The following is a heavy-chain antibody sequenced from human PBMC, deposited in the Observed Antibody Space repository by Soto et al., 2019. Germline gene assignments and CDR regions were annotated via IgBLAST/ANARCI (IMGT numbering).Heavy chain of an antibody. Sequence: QVQLVQSGGEVKKPGASVKVSCKASGYTFTNYGSSWVRQAPGQGLEWMGWINVYNGNTKYAQKVQGRVTMTTDTSTSTAYMELRSLRSDDTAVYYCARGVGSGSYCNQYNWFDPWGQGTLVTVSS. J-gene: IGHJ5*02. D-gene: IGHD3-10*01. CDR1: GYTFTNYG. CDR3: ARGVGSGSYCNQYNWFDP. CDR2: INVYNGNT. V-gene: IGHV1-18*01.